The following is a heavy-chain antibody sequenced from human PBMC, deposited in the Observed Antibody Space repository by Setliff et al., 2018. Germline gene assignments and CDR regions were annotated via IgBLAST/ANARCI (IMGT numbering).Heavy chain of an antibody. CDR1: GGSIGSHY. CDR2: IHYSGTT. J-gene: IGHJ6*03. Sequence: PSETLSLTCTVSGGSIGSHYWSWIRQPPGQGLEWIGYIHYSGTTNYNPSLKSRVTISLDTSKNQFSLSLTSVTAEDTAVYYCARMSGFQYIDVWDKGTTVTVSS. CDR3: ARMSGFQYIDV. D-gene: IGHD3-3*01. V-gene: IGHV4-59*08.